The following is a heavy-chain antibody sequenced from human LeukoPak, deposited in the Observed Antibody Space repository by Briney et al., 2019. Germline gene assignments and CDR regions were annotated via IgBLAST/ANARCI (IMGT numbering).Heavy chain of an antibody. V-gene: IGHV1-8*01. Sequence: ASVKVSCKASGYIFTSYDINWVRQATGQGLEWMGWMNPNSGSTGYAQKFQGRVTMTRNTSISTAYMELSSLRSEDTAVYYCARGGVEDYDFWSGYVPYYYMDVWGKGTTVTVSS. J-gene: IGHJ6*03. CDR2: MNPNSGST. D-gene: IGHD3-3*01. CDR3: ARGGVEDYDFWSGYVPYYYMDV. CDR1: GYIFTSYD.